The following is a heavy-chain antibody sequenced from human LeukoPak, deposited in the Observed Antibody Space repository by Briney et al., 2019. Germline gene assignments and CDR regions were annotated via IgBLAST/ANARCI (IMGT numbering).Heavy chain of an antibody. Sequence: SVKVSCKASGGTYSSYAISWVRQAPGQGLEWMEGIIPIFGTANYAQKFQGRVTITADESTSTAYMELSSLRSEDTAVYYCARSGNPYYYDSSGYFDYWGQGTLVTVSS. CDR3: ARSGNPYYYDSSGYFDY. J-gene: IGHJ4*02. CDR2: IIPIFGTA. D-gene: IGHD3-22*01. CDR1: GGTYSSYA. V-gene: IGHV1-69*13.